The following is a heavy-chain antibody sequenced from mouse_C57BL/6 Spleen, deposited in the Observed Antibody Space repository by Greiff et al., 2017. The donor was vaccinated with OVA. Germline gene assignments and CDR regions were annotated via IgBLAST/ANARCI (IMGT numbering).Heavy chain of an antibody. J-gene: IGHJ3*01. Sequence: QVQLQQPGAELVKPGASVKMSCKASGYTFTSYWITWVKQRPGQGLEWIGDIYPGSGSTNYNEKFKSKATLTVDTSSSTAYMQLSSLTSEDSAVYYCARNYYSSPAWFAYWGQGTLVTVSA. CDR3: ARNYYSSPAWFAY. CDR2: IYPGSGST. D-gene: IGHD2-5*01. V-gene: IGHV1-55*01. CDR1: GYTFTSYW.